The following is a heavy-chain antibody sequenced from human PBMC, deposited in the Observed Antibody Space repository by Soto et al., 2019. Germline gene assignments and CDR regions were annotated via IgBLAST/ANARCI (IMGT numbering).Heavy chain of an antibody. Sequence: EVQLLESGGGLVQPGGSLRLSCAVSGFSFSSYAMGWVRQTPEKGLDWISSITGNGGATYYADSVKGRFTISRDNSKNTLHLQMNSLRAEDTAFYYCAKGFYTAAAGYFDSWGQGTLVTVSS. CDR1: GFSFSSYA. CDR3: AKGFYTAAAGYFDS. CDR2: ITGNGGAT. V-gene: IGHV3-23*01. J-gene: IGHJ4*02. D-gene: IGHD6-13*01.